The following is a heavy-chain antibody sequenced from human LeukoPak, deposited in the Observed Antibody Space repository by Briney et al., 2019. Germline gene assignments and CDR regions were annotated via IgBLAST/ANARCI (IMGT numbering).Heavy chain of an antibody. V-gene: IGHV4-4*02. CDR1: GGSISSSNW. CDR2: IYHSGST. CDR3: ARARGSSGSYWVDC. J-gene: IGHJ4*02. D-gene: IGHD1-26*01. Sequence: PSETLSLTCAVSGGSISSSNWWTWVRQPPGKGLEWIGEIYHSGSTNYNPSLKSRVTISVDKSKNQFSLKLSSVTAADTAVYYCARARGSSGSYWVDCWGQGTLVTVSS.